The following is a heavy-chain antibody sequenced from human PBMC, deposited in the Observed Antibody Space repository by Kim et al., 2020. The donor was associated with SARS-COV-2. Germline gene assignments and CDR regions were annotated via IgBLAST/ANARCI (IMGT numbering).Heavy chain of an antibody. CDR1: GYTFTSYY. D-gene: IGHD2-15*01. Sequence: ASVKVSCKASGYTFTSYYMHWVRQAPGQGLEWMGIINPSGGSTSYAQKFQGRVTMTRDTSTSTVYMELSSLRSEDTAVYYCARDLVGCSGGSCYFRMDVWGRGTPVTCSS. CDR2: INPSGGST. J-gene: IGHJ6*02. CDR3: ARDLVGCSGGSCYFRMDV. V-gene: IGHV1-46*01.